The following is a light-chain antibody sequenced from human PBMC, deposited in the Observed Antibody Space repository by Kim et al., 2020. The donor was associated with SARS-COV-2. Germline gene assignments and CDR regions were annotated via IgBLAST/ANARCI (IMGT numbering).Light chain of an antibody. V-gene: IGKV1-39*01. CDR1: QRITSH. Sequence: DIQMTQSPSSLSASVGDRVTITCRASQRITSHLNWYQQKPGEAPKLLIHAASSLLSGVPSRFSGSGSETDFTLTISSLQPEDIATYYWQQSYTNPPLTFGGGTKVDIK. J-gene: IGKJ4*01. CDR3: QQSYTNPPLT. CDR2: AAS.